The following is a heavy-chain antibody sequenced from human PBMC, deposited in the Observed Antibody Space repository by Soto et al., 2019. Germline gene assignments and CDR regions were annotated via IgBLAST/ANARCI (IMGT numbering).Heavy chain of an antibody. CDR3: ARLATGIGDSGGGVLYYYSMAV. CDR2: IYYSGST. CDR1: GGSISSYY. J-gene: IGHJ6*03. Sequence: WETLSLTCTVTGGSISSYYWSWIRQPPGKGLEWIGYIYYSGSTNYNPSLKSRVTISVDTSKNQFSLKLSSVTAADTAVYYCARLATGIGDSGGGVLYYYSMAVCGKGSTVT. D-gene: IGHD3-10*01. V-gene: IGHV4-59*08.